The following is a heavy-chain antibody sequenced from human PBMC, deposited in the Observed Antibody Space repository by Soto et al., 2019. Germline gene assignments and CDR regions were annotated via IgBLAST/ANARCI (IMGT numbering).Heavy chain of an antibody. CDR3: AKALAADGTRFDP. J-gene: IGHJ5*02. D-gene: IGHD6-13*01. V-gene: IGHV3-23*01. CDR1: GFTFSSYA. CDR2: ISGSGGST. Sequence: GVSLRLSCSASGFTFSSYAMSWVRQAPGKGLEWVSAISGSGGSTYYADSVKGRFTISRDNSKNTLYLQMNSLRVEDTAVYYCAKALAADGTRFDPWGPGTLVTVYS.